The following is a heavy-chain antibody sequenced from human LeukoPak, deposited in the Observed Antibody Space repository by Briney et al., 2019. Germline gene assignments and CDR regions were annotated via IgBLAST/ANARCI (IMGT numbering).Heavy chain of an antibody. D-gene: IGHD3-10*01. CDR2: IYHSGST. CDR1: GGSISSGGYY. CDR3: ARERPRGSGSHGPQD. J-gene: IGHJ4*02. Sequence: SETLSLTCTVSGGSISSGGYYWSWIRQPPGKGLEWIGYIYHSGSTYYNPSLKSRVTISVDTSKNQFSLKLSSVTAADTAVYYCARERPRGSGSHGPQDWGQGTLVTVSS. V-gene: IGHV4-30-2*01.